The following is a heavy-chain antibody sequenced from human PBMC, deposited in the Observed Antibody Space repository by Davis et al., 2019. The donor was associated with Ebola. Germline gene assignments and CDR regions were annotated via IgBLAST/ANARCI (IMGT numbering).Heavy chain of an antibody. D-gene: IGHD6-19*01. J-gene: IGHJ4*02. CDR3: ATTPQYSSGQNKPFDY. CDR1: GFTLSGYD. V-gene: IGHV3-33*01. Sequence: GGSLRFSCAASGFTLSGYDMNWVRQAPGKGLQWVAVIWVDGSNKYYADSVKGRFTISRDNSKNTLYPQMNSLRAEDTAVYYGATTPQYSSGQNKPFDYWGQGTLVTVSS. CDR2: IWVDGSNK.